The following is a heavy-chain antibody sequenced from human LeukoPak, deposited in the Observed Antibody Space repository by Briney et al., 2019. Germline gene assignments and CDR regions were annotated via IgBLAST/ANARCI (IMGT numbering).Heavy chain of an antibody. CDR3: ATREIVVVIPSDY. V-gene: IGHV3-23*01. CDR1: GFTFSSYA. CDR2: VSGSGGST. J-gene: IGHJ4*02. Sequence: GGSLRLSCAASGFTFSSYAMSWVRQAPGKGLEWVSIVSGSGGSTNYADSVKGRFTISRDNSKNTLYLQMNTLRAEDTAVYYCATREIVVVIPSDYWGQGTLVTVSS. D-gene: IGHD3-22*01.